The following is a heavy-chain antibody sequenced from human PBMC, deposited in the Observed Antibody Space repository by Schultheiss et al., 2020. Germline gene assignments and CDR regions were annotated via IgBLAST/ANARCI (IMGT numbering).Heavy chain of an antibody. CDR3: AGEYLLQGLDY. D-gene: IGHD3-22*01. V-gene: IGHV4-59*01. CDR2: IYYSGST. CDR1: GGSISSYY. Sequence: SETLSLTCTVSGGSISSYYWSWIRQPPGKGLEWIGYIYYSGSTNYNPSLKSRVTISVDTSKNQFSLKLSSVTAADTAVYYCAGEYLLQGLDYWGQGTLVTVSS. J-gene: IGHJ4*02.